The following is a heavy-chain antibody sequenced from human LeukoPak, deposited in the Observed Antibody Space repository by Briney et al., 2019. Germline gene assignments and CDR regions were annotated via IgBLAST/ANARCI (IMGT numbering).Heavy chain of an antibody. J-gene: IGHJ4*02. D-gene: IGHD2-21*01. CDR2: TYYRSKWYH. Sequence: SQTLSLTCAISGYSLSSKRAAWIWLTHSPSRGREWLGRTYYRSKWYHEYAMSVKSRVTINPDTSKNQFYLHLNSVTPEDTAVYYCERSGGDLDCWGQGTLVTVSS. V-gene: IGHV6-1*01. CDR1: GYSLSSKRAA. CDR3: ERSGGDLDC.